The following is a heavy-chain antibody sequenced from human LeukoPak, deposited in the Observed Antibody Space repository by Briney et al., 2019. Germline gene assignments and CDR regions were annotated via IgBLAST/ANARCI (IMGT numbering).Heavy chain of an antibody. J-gene: IGHJ2*01. CDR1: GGSISSYN. D-gene: IGHD3-22*01. CDR2: NYYSGST. CDR3: ARSRTGGVYYCLYFDL. Sequence: SETLSLICTVSGGSISSYNWMWMPHPPGKGLVGIVYNYYSGSTNYYPSLKSRFTISVDTSKSQFSLKLSSVNAADTAVYYCARSRTGGVYYCLYFDLWGRGTLVTVSS. V-gene: IGHV4-59*01.